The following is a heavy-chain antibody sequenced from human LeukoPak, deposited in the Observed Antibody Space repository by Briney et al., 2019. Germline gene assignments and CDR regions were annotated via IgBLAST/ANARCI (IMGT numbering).Heavy chain of an antibody. CDR3: ARDDSTTGTNRDV. J-gene: IGHJ6*02. Sequence: AAGSLRLSCAVSGFTFSSISMKWVRPAPGKGLEWVSSISSSSSYIYYADLGKGPFTISTDNAKNSMYLQTNSLRATDPCVYFRARDDSTTGTNRDVWGEGTTVTVS. CDR2: ISSSSSYI. D-gene: IGHD1-1*01. CDR1: GFTFSSIS. V-gene: IGHV3-21*01.